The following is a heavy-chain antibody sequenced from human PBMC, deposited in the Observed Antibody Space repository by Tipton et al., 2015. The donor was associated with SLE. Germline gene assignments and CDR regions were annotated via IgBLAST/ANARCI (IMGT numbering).Heavy chain of an antibody. J-gene: IGHJ4*02. D-gene: IGHD5-12*01. CDR2: ISAYNGNT. CDR3: ARGEWLGDY. Sequence: QLVQSGPEVKKPGASVKVSCKASGYTFTSYGITWVRQAPGQGLEWMGWISAYNGNTNYAPKLQGRVTMTTDTSTNTAYMELRSLRPDDTAVDYRARGEWLGDYWGQGTLVTVSS. V-gene: IGHV1-18*01. CDR1: GYTFTSYG.